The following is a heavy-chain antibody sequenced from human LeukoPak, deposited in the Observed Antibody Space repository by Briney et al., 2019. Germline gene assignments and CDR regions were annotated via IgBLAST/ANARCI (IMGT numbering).Heavy chain of an antibody. Sequence: SETLSLTRAVSGGSISSGGYSWSWIGQPPGKGLEWIGYIYHSGSTYYNPSLKSRVTISVDRSKNQFSLKLSSVTAADTAVYYCARAPGYVLRFSNWFDPWGQGTLVTVSS. CDR1: GGSISSGGYS. CDR3: ARAPGYVLRFSNWFDP. D-gene: IGHD3-3*01. V-gene: IGHV4-30-2*01. J-gene: IGHJ5*02. CDR2: IYHSGST.